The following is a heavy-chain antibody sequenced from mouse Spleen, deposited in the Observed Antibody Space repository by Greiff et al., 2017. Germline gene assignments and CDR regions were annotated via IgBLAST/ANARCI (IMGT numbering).Heavy chain of an antibody. CDR1: GFSLTSYG. V-gene: IGHV2-2*01. Sequence: VKLMESGPGLVQPSQSLSITCTVSGFSLTSYGVHWVRQSPGKGLEWLGVIWSGGSTDYNAAFISRLSISKDNSKSQVFFKMNSLQADDTAIYYCARRYDYDGTAFAYWGQGTLVTVSA. J-gene: IGHJ3*01. CDR3: ARRYDYDGTAFAY. D-gene: IGHD2-4*01. CDR2: IWSGGST.